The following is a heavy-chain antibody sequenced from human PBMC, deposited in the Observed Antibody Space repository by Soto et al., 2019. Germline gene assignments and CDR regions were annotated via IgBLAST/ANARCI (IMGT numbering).Heavy chain of an antibody. CDR1: GFTFSSYA. Sequence: EVQLLESGGGLVQPGGSLRLSCAASGFTFSSYAMSWVRRAPGKGLEWVSAISGSGGSTYYADSVKGRFTISRDNSKNTLYLQMHSLRAEDTAVYYCAKDPIPDDYGDYVGGFFDYWGQGTLVTVSS. CDR2: ISGSGGST. D-gene: IGHD4-17*01. CDR3: AKDPIPDDYGDYVGGFFDY. J-gene: IGHJ4*02. V-gene: IGHV3-23*01.